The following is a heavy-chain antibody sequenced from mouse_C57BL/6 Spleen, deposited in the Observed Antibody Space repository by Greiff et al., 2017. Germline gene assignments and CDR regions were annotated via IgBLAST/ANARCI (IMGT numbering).Heavy chain of an antibody. CDR2: IYPSDSDT. CDR1: GYTFTSYW. CDR3: ARGDRKAWFAY. Sequence: QVQLQQPGAELVRPGSSVKLSCKASGYTFTSYWMHWVKQRPIQGLEWIGNIYPSDSDTHYNQKFKDKATLTVDKSSSTAYMQLSSLTSEDAAVYYCARGDRKAWFAYWGQGTLVTVSA. V-gene: IGHV1-52*01. J-gene: IGHJ3*01.